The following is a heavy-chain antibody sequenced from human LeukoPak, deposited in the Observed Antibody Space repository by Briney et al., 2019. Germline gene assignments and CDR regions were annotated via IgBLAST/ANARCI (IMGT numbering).Heavy chain of an antibody. V-gene: IGHV1-18*01. Sequence: ASVKVSCKASGCTFTKYGITWVRQAPGQGLEWMGWISTYNGNTNYAQKFQFRVTMTTDTSTSTAYMELRSLTSDDTAVYYCARDKAVTTELTQYFHHWGQGTLVTVSS. CDR1: GCTFTKYG. J-gene: IGHJ1*01. CDR3: ARDKAVTTELTQYFHH. D-gene: IGHD4-11*01. CDR2: ISTYNGNT.